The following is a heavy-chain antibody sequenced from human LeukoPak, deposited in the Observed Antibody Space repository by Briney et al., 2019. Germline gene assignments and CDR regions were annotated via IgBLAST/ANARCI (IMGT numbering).Heavy chain of an antibody. CDR1: GFTFRSYA. V-gene: IGHV3-23*01. D-gene: IGHD6-19*01. Sequence: PGGSLRLSCAASGFTFRSYAMRWFRQAPAKGLEWVSSISASGAGTYYADPVKGRFTISRDNSKNTVYLQMNSLRAEDTAVYYCAKDSGNSGWYVDNWGQGTLVTVSS. J-gene: IGHJ4*02. CDR2: ISASGAGT. CDR3: AKDSGNSGWYVDN.